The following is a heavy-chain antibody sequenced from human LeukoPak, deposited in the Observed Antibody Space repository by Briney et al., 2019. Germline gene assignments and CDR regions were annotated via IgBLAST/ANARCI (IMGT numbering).Heavy chain of an antibody. CDR2: IFYTGSS. D-gene: IGHD2-21*02. V-gene: IGHV4-59*01. CDR3: VRRVVVVTADDKSDAFDV. Sequence: SETLSLTCTVSGGSISTYYWSWIRRPPGERLEWIGYIFYTGSSNYNPSLKSRVTISLDTSNNQFSLKLSSVTAADTAVYYCVRRVVVVTADDKSDAFDVWGQGTVVTVSS. CDR1: GGSISTYY. J-gene: IGHJ3*01.